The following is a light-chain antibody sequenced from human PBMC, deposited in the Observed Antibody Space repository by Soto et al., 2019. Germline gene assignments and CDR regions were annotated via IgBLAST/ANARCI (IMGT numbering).Light chain of an antibody. CDR1: QSVSSN. CDR2: GAS. CDR3: QQYNNWPPLT. Sequence: EIVMTQSPATLSVSPGERATLSCRASQSVSSNLAWYQQKPGQAPRLLIYGASTRATGIPARFSGSGSGTEFTLTISSLXSEDFALYYCQQYNNWPPLTFGGGTKVDIK. J-gene: IGKJ4*01. V-gene: IGKV3-15*01.